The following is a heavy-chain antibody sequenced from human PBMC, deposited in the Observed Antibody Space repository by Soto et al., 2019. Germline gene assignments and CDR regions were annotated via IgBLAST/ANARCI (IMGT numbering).Heavy chain of an antibody. Sequence: QVQLVQSGAEVKQPGSSVKVSCTISGGTFDSFTISWVRQAPGQGFEWMGGIIPVSGVPSYSRHFQGRITITADASTRTAYMALSGLKFEDTAVYFCARDSRTATLDFWGQGTLVSVS. J-gene: IGHJ4*02. V-gene: IGHV1-69*01. D-gene: IGHD2-2*01. CDR2: IIPVSGVP. CDR3: ARDSRTATLDF. CDR1: GGTFDSFT.